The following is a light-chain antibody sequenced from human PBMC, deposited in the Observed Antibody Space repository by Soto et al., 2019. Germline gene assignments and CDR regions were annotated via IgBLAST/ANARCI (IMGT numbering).Light chain of an antibody. V-gene: IGKV3D-20*01. CDR1: QSVSSSR. J-gene: IGKJ5*01. CDR3: QQYGNSPIT. CDR2: DGF. Sequence: DIVLTQSPATLSLSPVEVATLSFVASQSVSSSRLAWYQQKPALAPRLLIYDGFLRATGIPDRFSGSGSGTDFTLTISRLEPQDFAVYYCQQYGNSPITFGQGTRLEIK.